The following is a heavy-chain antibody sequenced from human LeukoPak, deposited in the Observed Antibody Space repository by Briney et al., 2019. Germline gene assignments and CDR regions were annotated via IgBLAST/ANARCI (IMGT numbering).Heavy chain of an antibody. J-gene: IGHJ3*02. Sequence: PSETLSLTCTVSGGSISSYYWSWLRQPPGKGLEWIGYIYYSGSTNYNPSLKSRVTISVDTSKNQFSLKLSSVTAADTAVYYCAREHQPGSSGYLPGASDIWGQGTMVTVSS. D-gene: IGHD6-25*01. CDR2: IYYSGST. V-gene: IGHV4-59*01. CDR1: GGSISSYY. CDR3: AREHQPGSSGYLPGASDI.